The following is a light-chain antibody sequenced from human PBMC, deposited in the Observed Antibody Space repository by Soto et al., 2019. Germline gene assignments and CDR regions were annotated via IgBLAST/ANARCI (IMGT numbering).Light chain of an antibody. CDR2: GAS. J-gene: IGKJ4*01. CDR1: QSVSSD. V-gene: IGKV3-15*01. Sequence: EIVMTQSPATLSVSPGERATLSCRASQSVSSDLAWYHQKPGQAPRLLIYGASTRATGIPARVSGSGSGTEFTLTISSLQSEDFAVYYCQQYNNWPLTFGGGTKVDIK. CDR3: QQYNNWPLT.